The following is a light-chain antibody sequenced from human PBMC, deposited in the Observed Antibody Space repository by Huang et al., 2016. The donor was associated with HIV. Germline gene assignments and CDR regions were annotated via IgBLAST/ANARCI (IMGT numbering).Light chain of an antibody. Sequence: DIQMTQSPSSLSASVGDRVTITCQASQDISNYLNRYQQKPGKAPKLLIYDASNLETGGPARFSGSGSGTDFTFTISSLQPEDIATYYCQQYDDLPYTFGQGTKLEIK. V-gene: IGKV1-33*01. CDR1: QDISNY. J-gene: IGKJ2*01. CDR2: DAS. CDR3: QQYDDLPYT.